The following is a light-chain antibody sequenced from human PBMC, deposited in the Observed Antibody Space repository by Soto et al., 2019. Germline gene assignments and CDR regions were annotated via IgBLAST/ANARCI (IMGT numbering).Light chain of an antibody. Sequence: QSALTQPASVSGSPGQSITISCTGTSSDIGGYNYVSWYQQHPGKAPKLIIYDVSNRPSGVSNRFSGSKSCNAASLTISGLQAEDEADYYCSSYTSSSTAVFGGGTKLTVL. CDR3: SSYTSSSTAV. CDR1: SSDIGGYNY. V-gene: IGLV2-14*01. J-gene: IGLJ2*01. CDR2: DVS.